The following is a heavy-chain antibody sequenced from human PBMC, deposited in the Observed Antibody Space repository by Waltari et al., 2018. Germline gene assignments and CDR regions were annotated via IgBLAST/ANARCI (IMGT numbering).Heavy chain of an antibody. CDR1: GGTFSSYA. Sequence: QVQLVQSGAEVKKPGSSVKVSCKASGGTFSSYAISWVRQAPGQGLEWMGGIIPIFGTANYAQKFQGRVTITAEESTSTAYMELSSLRSEDTAVYYCARVTHCSGGSCYSYYYGMDVWGQGTTVTVSS. V-gene: IGHV1-69*13. CDR3: ARVTHCSGGSCYSYYYGMDV. J-gene: IGHJ6*02. D-gene: IGHD2-15*01. CDR2: IIPIFGTA.